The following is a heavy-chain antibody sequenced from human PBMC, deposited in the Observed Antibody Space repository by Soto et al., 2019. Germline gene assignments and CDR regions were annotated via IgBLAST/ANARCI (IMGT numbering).Heavy chain of an antibody. CDR3: ARGGGVGVAGSAAFDM. Sequence: QLHLVQSGAVVKKPGASVTVSCSASGYPVTAYYMHWVRQAPGRGLEGMGGINPATGAAKYTQTFQGRVTMTRDTSTRTVFMELSGLTSEETAVFYCARGGGVGVAGSAAFDMWGQGTLVTVSS. CDR1: GYPVTAYY. J-gene: IGHJ3*02. CDR2: INPATGAA. V-gene: IGHV1-2*02. D-gene: IGHD3-3*01.